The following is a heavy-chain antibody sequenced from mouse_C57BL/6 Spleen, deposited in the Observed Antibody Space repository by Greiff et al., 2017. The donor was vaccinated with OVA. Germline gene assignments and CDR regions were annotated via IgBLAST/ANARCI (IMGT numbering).Heavy chain of an antibody. CDR2: INPSNGGT. J-gene: IGHJ2*01. D-gene: IGHD2-4*01. CDR1: GYTFTSYW. CDR3: ARGRGYDYDGPYFDY. V-gene: IGHV1-53*01. Sequence: QVQLQQSGTELVKPGASVKLSCKASGYTFTSYWMHWVKQRPGQGLEWIGNINPSNGGTNYNEKFKSKATLTVDKSSSTAYMQLSSLTSEDSAVYYCARGRGYDYDGPYFDYWGQGTTLTVSS.